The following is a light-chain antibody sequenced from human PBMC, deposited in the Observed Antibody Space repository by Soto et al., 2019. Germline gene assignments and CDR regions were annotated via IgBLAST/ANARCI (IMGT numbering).Light chain of an antibody. J-gene: IGLJ1*01. V-gene: IGLV2-14*02. CDR3: TSYTSSTPFYV. CDR2: EVS. CDR1: SSDVGSYNL. Sequence: VLTQAASVSGSPGQSITISCTGTSSDVGSYNLVSWYQQHPGKAPKLMIYEVSKRPSGLSNRFSGSKSGDTASLTISGLQAEDEADYYCTSYTSSTPFYVFGTGTKVTVL.